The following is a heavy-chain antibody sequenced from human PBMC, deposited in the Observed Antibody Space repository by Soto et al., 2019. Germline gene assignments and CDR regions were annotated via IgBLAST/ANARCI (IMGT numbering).Heavy chain of an antibody. CDR2: IIPIFGTA. CDR3: ARPTRFFYDSSGQSAWFDP. J-gene: IGHJ5*02. CDR1: GGTFSSYA. V-gene: IGHV1-69*12. D-gene: IGHD3-22*01. Sequence: QVQLVQSGAEVKKPGSSVKVSCKASGGTFSSYAISWVRQAPGQGLEWMGGIIPIFGTANYAQKFQGRVTITADESTTTADMELSRLRSEDTAVYYWARPTRFFYDSSGQSAWFDPWGQGNLVTVSS.